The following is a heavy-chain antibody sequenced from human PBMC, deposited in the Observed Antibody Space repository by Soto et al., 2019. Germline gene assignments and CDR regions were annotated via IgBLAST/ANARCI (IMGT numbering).Heavy chain of an antibody. D-gene: IGHD1-26*01. CDR3: AREGGSLNWFDP. J-gene: IGHJ5*02. CDR1: GFTFSSYS. Sequence: EVPLVESGGGLVQPGGSLRLSCAASGFTFSSYSMNWVRQAPGKGLEWVSYISSSSSTIYYADSVKGRFTISSDNAENSLCLRMHSLRDEDTAVYYYAREGGSLNWFDPWGQGTLVTVSS. CDR2: ISSSSSTI. V-gene: IGHV3-48*02.